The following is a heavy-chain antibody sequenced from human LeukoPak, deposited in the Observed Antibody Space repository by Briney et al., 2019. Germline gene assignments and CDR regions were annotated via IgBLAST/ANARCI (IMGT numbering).Heavy chain of an antibody. CDR3: ARYSISGWYYFDY. CDR2: ISAYSGNT. Sequence: ASVKVSCKTSGYTFTSYGISWVRQAPGQGLEWMGWISAYSGNTNYAQKVQDRVTMTTDTSTSTAYMELRSLRSDDTAVYYCARYSISGWYYFDYWGQGTLVTVSS. CDR1: GYTFTSYG. V-gene: IGHV1-18*01. D-gene: IGHD6-19*01. J-gene: IGHJ4*02.